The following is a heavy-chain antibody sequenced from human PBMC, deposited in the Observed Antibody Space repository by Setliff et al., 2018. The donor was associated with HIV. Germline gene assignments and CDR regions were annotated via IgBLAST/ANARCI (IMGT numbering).Heavy chain of an antibody. CDR3: VTTDYFYGRNNFEY. V-gene: IGHV4-38-2*02. Sequence: ETLSLTCTVSGYSMSGGYNWGWIRQSPEKGLEWIGNIYHVGTTYYNPSLKSRVTLSVDPSKSQFPLKLTSVTAADTALYYCVTTDYFYGRNNFEYWGQGALVTVSS. CDR1: GYSMSGGYN. CDR2: IYHVGTT. J-gene: IGHJ4*02. D-gene: IGHD3-10*01.